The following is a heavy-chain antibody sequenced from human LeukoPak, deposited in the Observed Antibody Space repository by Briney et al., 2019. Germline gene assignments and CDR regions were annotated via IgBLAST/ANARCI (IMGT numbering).Heavy chain of an antibody. D-gene: IGHD3-10*01. CDR3: AGDRGDHYYYYYMDV. V-gene: IGHV4-38-2*02. CDR1: GYSISSGYY. CDR2: IYHSGST. Sequence: SETLSLTCTVSGYSISSGYYWGWIRQPPGKGLEWIGSIYHSGSTYYNPSLKSRVTISVDTSKNQFSLKLSSVTAAGTAVYYCAGDRGDHYYYYYMDVWGKGTTVTVSS. J-gene: IGHJ6*03.